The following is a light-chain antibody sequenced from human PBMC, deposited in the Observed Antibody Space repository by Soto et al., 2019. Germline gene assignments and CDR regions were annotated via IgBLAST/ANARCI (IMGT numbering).Light chain of an antibody. CDR2: DAS. J-gene: IGKJ4*01. Sequence: EIVLTQSPGTLSLYPGQRATLSCRTSQSIRDHLVWYQQKPGQAPRLLIYDASVRATGIPARFSGSGSGTDFTLTISSLEPEDFAVYYCQHRAIWPISFGGGTKVEIK. CDR3: QHRAIWPIS. V-gene: IGKV3-11*01. CDR1: QSIRDH.